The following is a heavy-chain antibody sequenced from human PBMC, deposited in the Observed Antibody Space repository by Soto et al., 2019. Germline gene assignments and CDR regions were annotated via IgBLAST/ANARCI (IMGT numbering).Heavy chain of an antibody. V-gene: IGHV3-33*01. J-gene: IGHJ4*02. D-gene: IGHD6-19*01. Sequence: QVQLVESGGGVVQPGRSLRLSCAASGFTFSSYGMQWVRQAPGKGLDWVALTWNDGSKKYYADSVKGRFTISRDNSKNTLYLQMDGLRAEDTAVYYCARDMGYSSGHGFDYWGLGTLVTVSS. CDR3: ARDMGYSSGHGFDY. CDR2: TWNDGSKK. CDR1: GFTFSSYG.